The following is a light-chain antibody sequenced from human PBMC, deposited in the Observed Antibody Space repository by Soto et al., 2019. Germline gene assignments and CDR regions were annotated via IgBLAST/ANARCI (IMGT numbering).Light chain of an antibody. CDR2: GAS. V-gene: IGKV3-15*01. J-gene: IGKJ1*01. CDR3: QQFHSWPPWT. Sequence: EIVLTQSPATLSVSPGERDTVSCRASQNVGNNLVACQQKPGEAPTLLIYGASTRAAGSPDRFSGSGSGTEFTLTISGLQSSDFAVFYCQQFHSWPPWTFGQGTKVDIK. CDR1: QNVGNN.